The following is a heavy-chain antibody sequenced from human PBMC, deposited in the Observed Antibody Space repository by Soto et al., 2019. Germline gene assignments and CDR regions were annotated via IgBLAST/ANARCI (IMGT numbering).Heavy chain of an antibody. CDR1: GGSISNYY. V-gene: IGHV4-59*08. Sequence: SETLSLTCAVSGGSISNYYWSWIRQPPGKGLEWIGYIYYSGSTNYNPSLKSRVTISVDTSKNQFSLKLSSVTAADTAVYYCARHGQWLVTGYFYYGMDVWGQGTTVTVSS. CDR2: IYYSGST. CDR3: ARHGQWLVTGYFYYGMDV. D-gene: IGHD6-19*01. J-gene: IGHJ6*02.